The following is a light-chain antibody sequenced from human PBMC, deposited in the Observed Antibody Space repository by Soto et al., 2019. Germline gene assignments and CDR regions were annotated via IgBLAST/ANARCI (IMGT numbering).Light chain of an antibody. V-gene: IGKV3-20*01. CDR3: QHYGASSWT. J-gene: IGKJ1*01. Sequence: EIVLTQSPGTLSLSPGERATLSCRASQSVTSNYLAWYQQKPGQAPRLLIYGSSTRAAGIPERFSGSGSGTDVTLTISRLEPEDFAVYYCQHYGASSWTFGQGTKVEIE. CDR2: GSS. CDR1: QSVTSNY.